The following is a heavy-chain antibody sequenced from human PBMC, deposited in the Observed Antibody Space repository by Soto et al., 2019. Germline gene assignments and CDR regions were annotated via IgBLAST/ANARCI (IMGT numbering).Heavy chain of an antibody. CDR1: GGSFSGYY. J-gene: IGHJ4*02. Sequence: QVQLQQWGAGLLKPSETLSLTCAVYGGSFSGYYWSWIRPPPGKGLEWIGEINHSGSTNYNPSLKSRVTISVDTSKNQFSLKLSSVTAADTAVYYCARLDQLPRWAFDYWGQGTLVTVSS. D-gene: IGHD2-2*01. CDR3: ARLDQLPRWAFDY. CDR2: INHSGST. V-gene: IGHV4-34*01.